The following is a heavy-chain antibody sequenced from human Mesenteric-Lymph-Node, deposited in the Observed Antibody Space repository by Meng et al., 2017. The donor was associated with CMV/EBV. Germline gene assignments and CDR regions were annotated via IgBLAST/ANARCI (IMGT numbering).Heavy chain of an antibody. V-gene: IGHV3-23*01. Sequence: GESLKISCAASAFTFSSYAMNWVRQAPGKGLEWVSSISGSGGTAYYADSVKGRFTISRDNSKNTLYLQMNSLRAEDTAVYYCAKHLSGSPDSFDYWGQGTLVTVSS. CDR1: AFTFSSYA. J-gene: IGHJ4*02. CDR3: AKHLSGSPDSFDY. CDR2: ISGSGGTA. D-gene: IGHD2-15*01.